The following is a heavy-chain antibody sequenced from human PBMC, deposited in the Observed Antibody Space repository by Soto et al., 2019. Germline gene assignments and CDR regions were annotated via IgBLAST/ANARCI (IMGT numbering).Heavy chain of an antibody. Sequence: SQTLSLTCAISGDSVSSNSAAWSWIRQYPWRGLEWLGRTFYRSKWYNDYAVSVKGRITINPDTSKNLFSLQLNSVTPEDTAVYYCAKEGGNHYYYYAMDVWGQGTTVTVSS. J-gene: IGHJ6*02. CDR1: GDSVSSNSAA. V-gene: IGHV6-1*01. D-gene: IGHD1-26*01. CDR3: AKEGGNHYYYYAMDV. CDR2: TFYRSKWYN.